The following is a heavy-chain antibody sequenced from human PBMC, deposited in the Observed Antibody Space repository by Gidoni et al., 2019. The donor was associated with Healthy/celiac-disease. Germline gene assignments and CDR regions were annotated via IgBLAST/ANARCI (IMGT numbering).Heavy chain of an antibody. J-gene: IGHJ4*02. V-gene: IGHV3-30-3*01. Sequence: QVQLVESGGGVVQPGRSLRLSCAASGFTFSSYAMHWVRQAPGKGLELVAVISYDGSNKYYADSVKGRFTISRDNSKNTLYLQMNSLRAEDTAVYYCARGSLGFRALYRYYFDYWGQGTLVTVSS. CDR1: GFTFSSYA. D-gene: IGHD3-10*01. CDR3: ARGSLGFRALYRYYFDY. CDR2: ISYDGSNK.